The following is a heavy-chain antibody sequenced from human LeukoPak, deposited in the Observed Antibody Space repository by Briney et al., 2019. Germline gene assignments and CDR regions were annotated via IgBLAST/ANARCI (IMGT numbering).Heavy chain of an antibody. CDR3: ARVLLVTRGAFDI. V-gene: IGHV1-69*05. CDR1: GGTFSSYA. D-gene: IGHD4-23*01. Sequence: SVKVSCKASGGTFSSYAISWVRQAPGQGLEWMGGIIPIFGTANYALKFQGRVTITTDESTSTAYMELSSLRSDDTAVYYCARVLLVTRGAFDIWGQGTMVTVSS. J-gene: IGHJ3*02. CDR2: IIPIFGTA.